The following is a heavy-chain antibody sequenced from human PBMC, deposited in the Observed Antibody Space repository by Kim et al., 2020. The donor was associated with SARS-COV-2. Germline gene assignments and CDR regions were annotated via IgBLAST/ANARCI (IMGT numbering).Heavy chain of an antibody. CDR3: ARDRRGVGWFDP. CDR2: IYYSGST. D-gene: IGHD2-8*01. Sequence: SETLSLTCTVSGGSISSYYWSWIRQPPGKGLEWIGYIYYSGSTNYNPSLKSRVTISVDTSKNQFSLKLSSVTAADTAVYYCARDRRGVGWFDPWGQGTLVTVSS. J-gene: IGHJ5*02. V-gene: IGHV4-59*13. CDR1: GGSISSYY.